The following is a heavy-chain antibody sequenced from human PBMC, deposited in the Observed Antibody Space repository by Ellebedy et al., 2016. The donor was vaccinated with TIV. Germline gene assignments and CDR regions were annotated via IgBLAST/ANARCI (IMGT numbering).Heavy chain of an antibody. Sequence: GESLKISCAASGFTFNSYWMSWVRQAPGKGLEWVANINQDGSRIYYVDSVKGRFTISRDNAKTSVYLRMSTLRVEDTTVYHCVRDGAYGDYSPGYDGMDVWGQGTTVTVSS. V-gene: IGHV3-7*03. CDR3: VRDGAYGDYSPGYDGMDV. J-gene: IGHJ6*02. CDR2: INQDGSRI. CDR1: GFTFNSYW. D-gene: IGHD3-22*01.